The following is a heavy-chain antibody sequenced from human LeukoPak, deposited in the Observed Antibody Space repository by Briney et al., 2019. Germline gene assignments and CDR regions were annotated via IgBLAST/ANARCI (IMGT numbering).Heavy chain of an antibody. CDR1: GGSISSYY. Sequence: SETLSLTCTVSGGSISSYYWSWIRQSPGQGLEWIGYIWPSGSTNYNPSLSGRVAISLDKSRNRFTLMVTAVTAADTAFYYCARKGPEHLPTYFDRWGRGILVTVSS. CDR2: IWPSGST. D-gene: IGHD2-21*01. CDR3: ARKGPEHLPTYFDR. J-gene: IGHJ4*02. V-gene: IGHV4-4*08.